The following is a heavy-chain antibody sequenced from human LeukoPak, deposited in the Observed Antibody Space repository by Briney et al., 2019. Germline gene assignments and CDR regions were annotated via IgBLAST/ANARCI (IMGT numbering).Heavy chain of an antibody. CDR3: ARVGSDWNDVRYNWFDP. CDR1: GGSISSGDYS. V-gene: IGHV4-30-2*01. CDR2: VFQSGST. Sequence: SEAVSLTCAVSGGSISSGDYSWSWIRQPPGKGLEWIGYVFQSGSTYYNPSLKSRVTISVDRSKNQFSLKLSSVTAADTAVYYCARVGSDWNDVRYNWFDPWGQGTLVTVSS. J-gene: IGHJ5*02. D-gene: IGHD1-1*01.